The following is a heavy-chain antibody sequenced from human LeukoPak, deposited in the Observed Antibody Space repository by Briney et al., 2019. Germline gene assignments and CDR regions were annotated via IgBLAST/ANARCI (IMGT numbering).Heavy chain of an antibody. CDR2: IWYDGSNK. J-gene: IGHJ6*02. Sequence: GGSLRLSCAASGFTFSSYGMHWVRHAPGRALEWVAVIWYDGSNKYYADSVKGRFTISRDNSKNTLYLQMNSLRAEDTAVYYCARGTVTTPGMDVWGQGTTVTVSS. CDR1: GFTFSSYG. V-gene: IGHV3-33*01. CDR3: ARGTVTTPGMDV. D-gene: IGHD4-17*01.